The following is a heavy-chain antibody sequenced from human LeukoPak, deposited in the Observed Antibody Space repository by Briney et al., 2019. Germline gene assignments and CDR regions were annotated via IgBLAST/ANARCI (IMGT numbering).Heavy chain of an antibody. V-gene: IGHV3-21*01. CDR3: ARDIAEMATIPFDY. CDR2: ISSSSYI. D-gene: IGHD5-24*01. CDR1: GFTFSSYS. Sequence: GGSLRLSCAASGFTFSSYSMNWVRQAPGKGLEWVSSISSSSYIYYADSVKGRFTISRDNAKNSLYLQMNSLRAEDTAVYYCARDIAEMATIPFDYWGQGTLVTVSS. J-gene: IGHJ4*02.